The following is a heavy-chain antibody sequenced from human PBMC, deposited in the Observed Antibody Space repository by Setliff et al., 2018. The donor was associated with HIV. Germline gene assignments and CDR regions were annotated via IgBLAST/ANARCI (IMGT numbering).Heavy chain of an antibody. CDR1: GYTFTSYY. D-gene: IGHD6-13*01. CDR3: ATDPGYSSTWYSESFQH. Sequence: ASVKVSCKASGYTFTSYYMHWVRQAPGQGLEWMGTINPSGGSTSYAQKFQGRVTMTRDTSTSTVYMELSSLRSDDTAMYYCATDPGYSSTWYSESFQHWGQGTVVTVSS. CDR2: INPSGGST. J-gene: IGHJ1*01. V-gene: IGHV1-46*01.